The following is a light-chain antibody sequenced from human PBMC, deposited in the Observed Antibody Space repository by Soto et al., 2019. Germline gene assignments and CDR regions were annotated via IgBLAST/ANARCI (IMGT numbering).Light chain of an antibody. CDR2: DAS. CDR1: QSVSSY. Sequence: EIVLTQSPCTLSLSPGERATLSCRASQSVSSYLAWYQQKPGQAPRLLIYDASNRATGIPARFSGSGSGTDFTLTISSLEPEDFAVYYCQQRSNWRVTFGQGTRLEIK. CDR3: QQRSNWRVT. V-gene: IGKV3-11*01. J-gene: IGKJ5*01.